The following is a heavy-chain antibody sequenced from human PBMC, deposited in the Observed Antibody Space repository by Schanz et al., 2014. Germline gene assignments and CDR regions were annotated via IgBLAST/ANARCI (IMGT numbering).Heavy chain of an antibody. V-gene: IGHV4-59*01. CDR3: ARGAAAGIYNWFDP. D-gene: IGHD6-13*01. CDR2: IYYSGGT. CDR1: GGSMSGYH. Sequence: QVQLQASGPGLVKPSETLSLTCTVSGGSMSGYHWIWIRQPPGRGLEGIGQIYYSGGTHYTPSLGSRVTISIDMAKSQFSLTLSTVIAADTAIYFCARGAAAGIYNWFDPWGQGTQVIVSS. J-gene: IGHJ5*02.